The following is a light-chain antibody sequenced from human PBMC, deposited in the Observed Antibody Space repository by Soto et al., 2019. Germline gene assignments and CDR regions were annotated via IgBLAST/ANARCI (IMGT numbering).Light chain of an antibody. CDR1: SSNIGAGYD. CDR3: QSYDSSLSAYV. Sequence: QSVLAQPPSVSGAPGQRVAISCTGTSSNIGAGYDVHWYQQLPGAIPKLLIYGDNNRPSGVPDRFSGSKSGTSASLAITGLQAEDEADYYCQSYDSSLSAYVFATGTKVTVL. V-gene: IGLV1-40*01. J-gene: IGLJ1*01. CDR2: GDN.